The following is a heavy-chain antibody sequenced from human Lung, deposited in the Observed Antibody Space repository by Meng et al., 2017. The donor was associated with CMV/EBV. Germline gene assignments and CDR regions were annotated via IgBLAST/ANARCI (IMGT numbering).Heavy chain of an antibody. V-gene: IGHV3-48*03. D-gene: IGHD5-24*01. CDR1: GFTFSSYE. CDR3: ARERGRDGYNSGWGKDY. Sequence: GESLKISCAAPGFTFSSYEMNWVRQAPGKGLEWVSYISSSGSTIYYADSVKGRFTISRDNAKNSLYLQMNSLRAEDTAVYYCARERGRDGYNSGWGKDYWRQGXLVTVSS. CDR2: ISSSGSTI. J-gene: IGHJ4*02.